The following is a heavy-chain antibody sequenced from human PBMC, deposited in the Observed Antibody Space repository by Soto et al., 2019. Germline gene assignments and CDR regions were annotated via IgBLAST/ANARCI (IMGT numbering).Heavy chain of an antibody. Sequence: QPGGSLRLSCTASGFTFGDYAMSWFRQAPGKGPEWVGFIRSKAYGGTTEYAASVKGRFTISRDDSKSIAYLQMNSLKTEDTAVYYCTRARGGVPAAMDYYYYYGMDVWGQGTTVTVSS. CDR1: GFTFGDYA. J-gene: IGHJ6*02. CDR3: TRARGGVPAAMDYYYYYGMDV. CDR2: IRSKAYGGTT. V-gene: IGHV3-49*03. D-gene: IGHD2-2*01.